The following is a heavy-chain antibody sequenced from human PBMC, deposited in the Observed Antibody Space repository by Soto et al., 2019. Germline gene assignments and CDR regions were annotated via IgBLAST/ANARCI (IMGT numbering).Heavy chain of an antibody. CDR2: INPNGGVT. V-gene: IGHV1-2*04. Sequence: QVQLVQSGAEVMKPGAKVTIACRSSGDSFNDYYIHWVRQASGQGFEWMGWINPNGGVTKYAQKFQGWVSMTRDTSIRTVYMQLSRLRSDDTAVYYCARESGGATATLDYYYFYMDVWGTGTTVTVSS. CDR3: ARESGGATATLDYYYFYMDV. J-gene: IGHJ6*03. D-gene: IGHD2-15*01. CDR1: GDSFNDYY.